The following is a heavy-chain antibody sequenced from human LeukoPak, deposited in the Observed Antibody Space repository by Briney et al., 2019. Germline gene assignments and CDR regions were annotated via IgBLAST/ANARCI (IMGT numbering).Heavy chain of an antibody. V-gene: IGHV1-69*13. Sequence: GASVKVSCKASGGTFSSYAISWVRQAPGQGLEWMGGVIPIFGTANYAQKFQGRVTITADESTRTAYMEPSSLRSEDTAVYYCARGKVVPAAMGIFDPWGQGTLVTVSS. D-gene: IGHD2-2*01. J-gene: IGHJ5*02. CDR2: VIPIFGTA. CDR1: GGTFSSYA. CDR3: ARGKVVPAAMGIFDP.